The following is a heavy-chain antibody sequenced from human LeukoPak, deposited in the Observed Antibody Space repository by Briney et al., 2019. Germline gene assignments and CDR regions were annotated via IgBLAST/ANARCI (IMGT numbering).Heavy chain of an antibody. Sequence: PSQTLSLTCTVSGDSITNGPYYWNWIRQPAGKGLEWIGRVYTSGSTDYSPSLKGRVTISIDTSKNQFSLKLSPVTAADSAVYYCARGRRFLDWLMDLWGQGTRVTVSS. D-gene: IGHD3-3*01. CDR2: VYTSGST. CDR3: ARGRRFLDWLMDL. CDR1: GDSITNGPYY. V-gene: IGHV4-61*02. J-gene: IGHJ5*02.